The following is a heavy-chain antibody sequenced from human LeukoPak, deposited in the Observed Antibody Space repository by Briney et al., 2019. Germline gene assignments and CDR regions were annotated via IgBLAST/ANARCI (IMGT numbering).Heavy chain of an antibody. Sequence: SETLSLTCTVSGGSISSSSYYCGWIRQPPGKGLEWIGSIYHSGSTYYNPSLKSRVTLSVETSKNQFSLKLSSVTAADTAVYHCAGSTYDNWFDPWGQGTLVTVSS. CDR1: GGSISSSSYY. CDR3: AGSTYDNWFDP. D-gene: IGHD2-8*01. CDR2: IYHSGST. J-gene: IGHJ5*02. V-gene: IGHV4-39*01.